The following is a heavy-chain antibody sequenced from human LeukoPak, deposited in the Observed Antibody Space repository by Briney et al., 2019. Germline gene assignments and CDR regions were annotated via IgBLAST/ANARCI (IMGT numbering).Heavy chain of an antibody. CDR3: ARLFNFYGSGTYYPFDS. Sequence: GSLRLSCAASGFTFPDYGMSWVRLAPGKGLEWVSGVDLNGGSTPYADSVKGRFTIPRHNAKNSLYLQMNSLRAEETALYYCARLFNFYGSGTYYPFDSWGQGALVTVSS. V-gene: IGHV3-20*04. J-gene: IGHJ4*02. D-gene: IGHD3-10*01. CDR1: GFTFPDYG. CDR2: VDLNGGST.